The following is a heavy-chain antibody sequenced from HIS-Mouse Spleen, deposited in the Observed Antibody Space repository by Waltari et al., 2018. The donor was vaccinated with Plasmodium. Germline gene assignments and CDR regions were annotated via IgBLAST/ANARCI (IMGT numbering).Heavy chain of an antibody. CDR1: GYTFTGYY. CDR3: ARVLGYKAAAGTFVEYFQH. V-gene: IGHV1-2*02. D-gene: IGHD6-13*01. J-gene: IGHJ1*01. CDR2: INPNSGGT. Sequence: KPGASVKVSCKASGYTFTGYYMHWVRQAPGQGLEWMGWINPNSGGTNYAQKFQSRVTMTRDTSISTAYMELSRLRSDDTAVYYCARVLGYKAAAGTFVEYFQHWGQGTLVTVSS.